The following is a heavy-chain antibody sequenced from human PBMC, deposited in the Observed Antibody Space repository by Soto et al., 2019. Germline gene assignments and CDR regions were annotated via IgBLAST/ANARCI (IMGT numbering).Heavy chain of an antibody. CDR2: FDPDEAET. CDR3: TTYHGDYNFDH. J-gene: IGHJ5*02. D-gene: IGHD4-17*01. V-gene: IGHV1-24*01. CDR1: GYTINELA. Sequence: QVQLVQSGAEVKKPGASVKVSCKVSGYTINELAMHWVRQAPGKGLEWLGGFDPDEAETIYAQHFQGRVTMTEDTSTDTVYMELSSLISEDTALYFCTTYHGDYNFDHWGQGTLVTVSS.